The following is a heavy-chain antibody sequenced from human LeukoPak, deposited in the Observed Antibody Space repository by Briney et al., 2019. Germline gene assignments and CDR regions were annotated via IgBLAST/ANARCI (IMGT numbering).Heavy chain of an antibody. CDR2: ISAYNGNT. D-gene: IGHD6-19*01. CDR3: ARDAHGGQQWDY. J-gene: IGHJ4*02. CDR1: GYTFTGYY. Sequence: ASVKVSCKASGYTFTGYYMHWVRQAPGQGLEWMGWISAYNGNTNYAQKLQGRVTMTTDTSTSTAYMELRSLRSDDTAVYYCARDAHGGQQWDYWGQGTLVTVSS. V-gene: IGHV1-18*04.